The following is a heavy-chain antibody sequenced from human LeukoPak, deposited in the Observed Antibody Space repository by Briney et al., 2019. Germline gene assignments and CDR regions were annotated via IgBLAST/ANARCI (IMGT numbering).Heavy chain of an antibody. J-gene: IGHJ4*02. CDR3: ASGYCSSTSCYPDY. V-gene: IGHV1-18*01. CDR1: GYTFTSYG. D-gene: IGHD2-2*01. Sequence: GASVKVSCKASGYTFTSYGISWVRQAPGQGLEWMGWISAYNGNTNYAQKLQGRVTMTTDTSTSTAYMELRSLRSDDTAVYYCASGYCSSTSCYPDYWGQGTLVTVSS. CDR2: ISAYNGNT.